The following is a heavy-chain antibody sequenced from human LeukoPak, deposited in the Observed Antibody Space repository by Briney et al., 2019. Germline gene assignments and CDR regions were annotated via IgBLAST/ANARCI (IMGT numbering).Heavy chain of an antibody. V-gene: IGHV3-48*03. CDR3: AELGITMIGGV. J-gene: IGHJ6*04. D-gene: IGHD3-10*02. Sequence: PGGSLRLSCAASGFTFSSYEMNCVRQAPGKGLEWVSYISSSGSNIYYADSVKGRFTISRDNAKNSLYLQMNSLRAEDTAVYYCAELGITMIGGVWGKGTTVTISS. CDR2: ISSSGSNI. CDR1: GFTFSSYE.